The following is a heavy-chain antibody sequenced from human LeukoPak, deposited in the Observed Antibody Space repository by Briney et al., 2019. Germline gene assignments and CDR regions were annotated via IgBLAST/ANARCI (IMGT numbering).Heavy chain of an antibody. V-gene: IGHV4-59*08. J-gene: IGHJ3*02. CDR1: GGSISSYY. Sequence: PSETLSLTCTVSGGSISSYYWSWIRQPPGKGLEWIGYIYYSGSTNYNPSLKSRVTISVDTSKNQFSLKLSSVTAADTAVYYCARHFREPRDAFDIWGQGTMVTVSS. CDR2: IYYSGST. CDR3: ARHFREPRDAFDI.